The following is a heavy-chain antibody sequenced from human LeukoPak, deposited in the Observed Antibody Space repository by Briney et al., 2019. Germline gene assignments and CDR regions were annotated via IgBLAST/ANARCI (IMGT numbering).Heavy chain of an antibody. Sequence: PSQTLSLTCAVSGGSISSGGYSWSWIRQPPGKGLECIGYIYYSGSTYYNPSLKSRVTISVDTSKNQFSLKLSSVTAADTAVYYCARGRTSYDAFDIWGQGTMVTVSS. J-gene: IGHJ3*02. V-gene: IGHV4-30-4*08. CDR3: ARGRTSYDAFDI. CDR1: GGSISSGGYS. CDR2: IYYSGST.